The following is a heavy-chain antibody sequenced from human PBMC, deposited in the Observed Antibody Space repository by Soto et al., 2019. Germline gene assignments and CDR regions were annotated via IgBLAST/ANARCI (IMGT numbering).Heavy chain of an antibody. V-gene: IGHV1-2*02. CDR1: GYTFTGYY. J-gene: IGHJ4*02. Sequence: ASVKVSCKASGYTFTGYYMHWVRQAPGQGLEWMGWINPNSGGTNYAQKFQGRVTMTRDTSISTAYMELSRLRSDDTAVYYCARDSGTMVRGVTSPHYWGQGTLVTVSS. D-gene: IGHD3-10*01. CDR2: INPNSGGT. CDR3: ARDSGTMVRGVTSPHY.